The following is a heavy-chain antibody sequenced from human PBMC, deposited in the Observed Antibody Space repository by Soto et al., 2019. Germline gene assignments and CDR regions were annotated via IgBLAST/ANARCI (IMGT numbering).Heavy chain of an antibody. CDR1: GGSISSYC. D-gene: IGHD6-6*01. Sequence: SETLSLTCTVSGGSISSYCWSWIRQPPGKGLEWIGYIYYSGSTNYNPSLKSRVTISVDTSKNQFSLKLSSVTAADTAVYYCARVGIAARNYYYYYMDVWGKGTTVTVSS. J-gene: IGHJ6*03. CDR2: IYYSGST. CDR3: ARVGIAARNYYYYYMDV. V-gene: IGHV4-59*01.